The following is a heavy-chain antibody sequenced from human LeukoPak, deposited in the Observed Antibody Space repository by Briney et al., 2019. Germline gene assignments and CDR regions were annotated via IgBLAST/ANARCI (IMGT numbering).Heavy chain of an antibody. J-gene: IGHJ4*02. CDR2: INHSGST. D-gene: IGHD6-19*01. CDR1: GGSFSGYY. V-gene: IGHV4-34*01. Sequence: PSETLSLTCAVYGGSFSGYYWSWIRQPPGKGLEWIGEINHSGSTNYNPSLKSRVTISVDTSKNQFSLKLSSVTAADTAVYYCARDGIAEAGTSFDYWGQGTLVTVSS. CDR3: ARDGIAEAGTSFDY.